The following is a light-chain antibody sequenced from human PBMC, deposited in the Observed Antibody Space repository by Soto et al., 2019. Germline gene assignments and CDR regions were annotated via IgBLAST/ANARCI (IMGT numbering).Light chain of an antibody. V-gene: IGKV1-9*01. Sequence: IQLTQSPSSLSASVGDRVTITCRASQGISSYLAWYQQQPGKAPKLLIYAASTLQSGVPSRFSGSGSGTDFTLTISSLQPEDFATYYCQQLNSYPRLFTFGPGTKVDI. CDR1: QGISSY. CDR2: AAS. CDR3: QQLNSYPRLFT. J-gene: IGKJ3*01.